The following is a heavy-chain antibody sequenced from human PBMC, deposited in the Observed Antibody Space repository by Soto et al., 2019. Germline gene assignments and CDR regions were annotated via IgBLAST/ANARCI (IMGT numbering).Heavy chain of an antibody. CDR3: ASHTDYDSLDYFDY. V-gene: IGHV4-59*01. Sequence: PSETLSLTCTVSGGSISSYYWSWIRQPPGKGLEWIGYIYYSGSTNYNPSLKSRVTISVDTSKNQFSPKLSSVTAADTAVYYCASHTDYDSLDYFDYWGQGTLVTVSS. CDR2: IYYSGST. J-gene: IGHJ4*02. D-gene: IGHD3-3*01. CDR1: GGSISSYY.